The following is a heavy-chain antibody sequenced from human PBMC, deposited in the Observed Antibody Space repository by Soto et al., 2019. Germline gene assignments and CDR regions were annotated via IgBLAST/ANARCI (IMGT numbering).Heavy chain of an antibody. V-gene: IGHV1-8*01. CDR3: ARRSRPVYCSSTSYYDVSSPLPQGP. D-gene: IGHD2-2*01. J-gene: IGHJ5*02. CDR1: GYTFTSYD. Sequence: ASVKVSCKASGYTFTSYDINWVRQATGQGLEWMGWMNPNSGNTGYAQKFQGRVTMTRNTSISTAYMELSSLRSEDTAVYYCARRSRPVYCSSTSYYDVSSPLPQGPCGQGTLVTVSS. CDR2: MNPNSGNT.